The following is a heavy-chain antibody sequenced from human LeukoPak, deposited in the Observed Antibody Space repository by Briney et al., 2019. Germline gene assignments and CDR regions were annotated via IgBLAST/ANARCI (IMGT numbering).Heavy chain of an antibody. CDR1: GFSFDEFA. CDR2: INFNGDTS. CDR3: ARDRDYNLADSFDH. Sequence: GGSLRLSCAASGFSFDEFAMHWVRQAPGKGLEWVSGINFNGDTSRYAHSVNGRFTISRDNAKKVVYLQMNGLRGEDTALYYCARDRDYNLADSFDHWGQGTLITVSS. J-gene: IGHJ4*02. D-gene: IGHD5-24*01. V-gene: IGHV3-9*01.